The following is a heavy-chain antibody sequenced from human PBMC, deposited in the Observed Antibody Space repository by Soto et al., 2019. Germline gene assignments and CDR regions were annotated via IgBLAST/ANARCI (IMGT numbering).Heavy chain of an antibody. Sequence: SETLSLTCTVSGGSISSYYWSWIRQPPGKGLEWIGYIYYSGSTNYNPSLKSRVTISVDTSKNQFSLKLSSVTAADTAVYYCARGRGYCSGGSCYPFYPWGQGTLVTSPQ. D-gene: IGHD2-15*01. CDR3: ARGRGYCSGGSCYPFYP. CDR2: IYYSGST. J-gene: IGHJ5*02. V-gene: IGHV4-59*01. CDR1: GGSISSYY.